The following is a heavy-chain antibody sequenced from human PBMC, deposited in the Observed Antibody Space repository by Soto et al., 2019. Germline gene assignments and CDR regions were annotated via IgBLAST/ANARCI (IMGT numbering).Heavy chain of an antibody. V-gene: IGHV2-5*02. CDR2: IYWDDDK. CDR3: AHRVLRAVFGLVTPTAIYFDF. D-gene: IGHD3-3*01. CDR1: GFSLTTSGVG. Sequence: QITLNESGPTQVKPRQTLTLTCTFSGFSLTTSGVGVGWIRQSPGKAPEWLALIYWDDDKRYSPSLKSRLTITNDTSKTQVVLTMADLDAADTATYYCAHRVLRAVFGLVTPTAIYFDFWGQGTPVAVSS. J-gene: IGHJ4*02.